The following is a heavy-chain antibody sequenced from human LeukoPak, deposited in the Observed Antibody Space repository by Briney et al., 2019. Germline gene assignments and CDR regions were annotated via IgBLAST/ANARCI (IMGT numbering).Heavy chain of an antibody. V-gene: IGHV1-2*02. CDR1: GYTFTGYY. J-gene: IGHJ5*02. Sequence: ASVKVSFKASGYTFTGYYMHWVRQAPGQGLEWMGWINPNSGGTNYAQKFQGRVTITRDTSISTAYMELSRLRSDDTAVYYCAREDTAMVMVWFDPWGQGTLVTVSS. CDR3: AREDTAMVMVWFDP. CDR2: INPNSGGT. D-gene: IGHD5-18*01.